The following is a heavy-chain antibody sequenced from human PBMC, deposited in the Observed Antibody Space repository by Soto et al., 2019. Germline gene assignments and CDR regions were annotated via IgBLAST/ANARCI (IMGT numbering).Heavy chain of an antibody. CDR1: GFIFSNYA. CDR2: MGGANGDT. CDR3: AKDRVNHNSVWDPFDI. D-gene: IGHD1-20*01. V-gene: IGHV3-23*01. Sequence: EVQMLESGGGLVQPGGSLRLSCAASGFIFSNYAMSWVRQAPGKGLEWVAGMGGANGDTYYADSVRGRFATSRDNSQRPLFLQTDNLRTEDTAVYYCAKDRVNHNSVWDPFDIWGQGTMVTVSS. J-gene: IGHJ3*02.